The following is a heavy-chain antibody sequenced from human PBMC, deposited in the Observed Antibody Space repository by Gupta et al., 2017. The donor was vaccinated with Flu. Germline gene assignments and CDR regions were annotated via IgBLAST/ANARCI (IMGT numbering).Heavy chain of an antibody. J-gene: IGHJ6*03. D-gene: IGHD2-2*01. V-gene: IGHV3-30*18. CDR3: AKDGPWTASCPYYCYYMDV. CDR1: GFTFRSYC. CDR2: IASDGSHK. Sequence: QLQLVVSGGGVVQIGTARRLSCAASGFTFRSYCMHWVRQAPGKGLEWVADIASDGSHKDYADSVRGRFTISRDNSKNTLSLEMDSLRVEDTAVYYCAKDGPWTASCPYYCYYMDVWGKGTTVTVSS.